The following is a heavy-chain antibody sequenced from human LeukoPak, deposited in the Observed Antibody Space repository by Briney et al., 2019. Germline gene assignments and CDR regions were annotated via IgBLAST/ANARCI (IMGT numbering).Heavy chain of an antibody. CDR1: GFSFSTYA. CDR2: INEDGSNK. Sequence: SGGSLRLSCVASGFSFSTYAMNWVRQAPGKGLEWVANINEDGSNKWHLGPVKGRFTVSRDNARNSLYLQMNSLRVEDTAVYYCTRVIVAVPGYFDYFDFWGQGVLVTVSS. J-gene: IGHJ4*02. CDR3: TRVIVAVPGYFDYFDF. D-gene: IGHD6-19*01. V-gene: IGHV3-7*01.